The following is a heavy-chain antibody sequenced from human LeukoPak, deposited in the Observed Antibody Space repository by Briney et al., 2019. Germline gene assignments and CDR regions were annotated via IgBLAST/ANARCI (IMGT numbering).Heavy chain of an antibody. CDR2: IYYSGST. CDR1: GGSLSSGGYY. J-gene: IGHJ5*02. CDR3: ARQGPYSSSYWPSYNWFDP. V-gene: IGHV4-31*03. Sequence: SETLSLTCTVSGGSLSSGGYYWSWVRQHPGKGLEWIGYIYYSGSTYYNPSLKSRVTISVDTSKNQFSLKLSSVTAADTAVYYCARQGPYSSSYWPSYNWFDPWGQGTLVTVSS. D-gene: IGHD6-13*01.